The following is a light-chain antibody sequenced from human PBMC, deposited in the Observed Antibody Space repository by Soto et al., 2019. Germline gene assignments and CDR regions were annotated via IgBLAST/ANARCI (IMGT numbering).Light chain of an antibody. J-gene: IGKJ1*01. Sequence: DIQMTQSPSTLSASVGDRVTITCRASESMSNCLAWYQQKPGKAPKLLISGASSLQSGVPSRFSGSASGTEFTITISSLQPDDIATYYCQQCHHSLTFGQGTKVEMK. CDR1: ESMSNC. CDR3: QQCHHSLT. V-gene: IGKV1-5*01. CDR2: GAS.